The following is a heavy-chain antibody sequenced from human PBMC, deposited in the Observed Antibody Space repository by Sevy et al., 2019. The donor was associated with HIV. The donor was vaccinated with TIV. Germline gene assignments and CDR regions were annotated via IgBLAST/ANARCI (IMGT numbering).Heavy chain of an antibody. Sequence: GGSLRLSCAASGFTFSGSAMHWVRQASGKGLEWVGRIRSKANSYATAYAASVKGRFTISRDDSKKTAYQQMNSLKTEDTAVYYCTTPHCYDSSGYYLGDAFDIWGQGTMVTVSS. V-gene: IGHV3-73*01. CDR3: TTPHCYDSSGYYLGDAFDI. J-gene: IGHJ3*02. D-gene: IGHD3-22*01. CDR1: GFTFSGSA. CDR2: IRSKANSYAT.